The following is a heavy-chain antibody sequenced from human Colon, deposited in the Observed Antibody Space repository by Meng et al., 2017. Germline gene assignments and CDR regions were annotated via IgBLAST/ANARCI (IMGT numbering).Heavy chain of an antibody. CDR1: GFTFSSYA. D-gene: IGHD4-17*01. CDR3: ARDAKHDYGDYVSGY. J-gene: IGHJ4*02. Sequence: GESPKIPCAALGFTFSSYAMHWVRQAPGKGLEWVAVISYDGSNKYYADSVKGRFTISRDNSKNTLYLQMNSLRAEDTAVYYCARDAKHDYGDYVSGYWGQGTLVTVSS. CDR2: ISYDGSNK. V-gene: IGHV3-30*01.